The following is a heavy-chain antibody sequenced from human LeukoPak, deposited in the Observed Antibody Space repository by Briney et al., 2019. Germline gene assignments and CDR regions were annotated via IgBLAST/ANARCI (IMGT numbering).Heavy chain of an antibody. CDR3: ARDSWLTPRYYFDY. J-gene: IGHJ4*02. Sequence: GGSLRLSCTASGFTFSSYGMNWVRQAPGKGLEWVSYISSSGSTIYYADSVKGRFTISRDNSKNTLYLQMNSLRAEDTAVYYCARDSWLTPRYYFDYWGQGTLVTVSS. CDR2: ISSSGSTI. D-gene: IGHD5-24*01. CDR1: GFTFSSYG. V-gene: IGHV3-48*01.